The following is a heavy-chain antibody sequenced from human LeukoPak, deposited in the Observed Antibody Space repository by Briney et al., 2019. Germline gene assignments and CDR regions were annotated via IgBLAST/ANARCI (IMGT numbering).Heavy chain of an antibody. V-gene: IGHV3-15*01. Sequence: GGSLRLSCAASGFTFSNAWMSWVRQAPGKGLEWVGRIKSKTDGGTTDYAAPVKGRFTISRDDSKNTLYLQMNSLRAEDTAVYYCARDHYYDFWSGYDYWGQGTLVTVSS. CDR2: IKSKTDGGTT. CDR3: ARDHYYDFWSGYDY. J-gene: IGHJ4*02. CDR1: GFTFSNAW. D-gene: IGHD3-3*01.